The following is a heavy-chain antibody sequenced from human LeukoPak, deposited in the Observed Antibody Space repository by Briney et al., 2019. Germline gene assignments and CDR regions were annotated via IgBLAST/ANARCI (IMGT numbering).Heavy chain of an antibody. CDR2: INHSGST. CDR3: ARVRLTTYYYYYGMDV. Sequence: PSETLSLTCAVYGGSFSGYYWSWIRQPPGKGLEWIGEINHSGSTNYNPSLKSRATISVDTSKNQFSLKLSSVTAADTAVYYCARVRLTTYYYYYGMDVWGQGTTVTVSS. D-gene: IGHD3-22*01. J-gene: IGHJ6*02. V-gene: IGHV4-34*01. CDR1: GGSFSGYY.